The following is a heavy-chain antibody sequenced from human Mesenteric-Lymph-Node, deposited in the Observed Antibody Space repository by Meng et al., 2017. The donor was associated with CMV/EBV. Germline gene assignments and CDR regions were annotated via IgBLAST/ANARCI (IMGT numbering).Heavy chain of an antibody. CDR2: IYYSGST. V-gene: IGHV4-39*01. CDR1: GGSISSSSYY. CDR3: ARPHYYGSGSSPWFDP. J-gene: IGHJ5*02. D-gene: IGHD3-10*01. Sequence: QLQLQESGPGPVKPSETLSLTRTVSGGSISSSSYYWGWIRQPPGKGLEWIGSIYYSGSTYYNPSLKSRVTISVDTSKNQFSLKLSSVTAADTAVYYCARPHYYGSGSSPWFDPWGQGTLVTVSS.